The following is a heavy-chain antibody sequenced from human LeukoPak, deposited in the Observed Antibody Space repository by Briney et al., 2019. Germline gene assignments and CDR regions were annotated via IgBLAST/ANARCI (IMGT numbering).Heavy chain of an antibody. CDR3: ARGWGYCTTVSCYTGGDVFDM. CDR1: GFTFSSYW. CDR2: IKQDGSEK. D-gene: IGHD2-2*02. Sequence: GGSLRLSCVASGFTFSSYWMSWVRQAPGKGLEWVANIKQDGSEKYYVDSVKGRFTISRDNAKNSLFLQMNSLRAEDTAVYYCARGWGYCTTVSCYTGGDVFDMWGQGTMVTVSS. J-gene: IGHJ3*02. V-gene: IGHV3-7*01.